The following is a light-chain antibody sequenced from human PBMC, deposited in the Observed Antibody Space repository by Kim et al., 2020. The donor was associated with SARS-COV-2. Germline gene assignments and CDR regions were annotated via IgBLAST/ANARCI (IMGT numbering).Light chain of an antibody. CDR3: HQYRGSPLT. Sequence: SPGERATLSCRASQSVSSIYLAWYQQKPGRAPRLLIYSASSRATGIPDRFSGSGSGTDFTLTISRLEPEDFAVYYCHQYRGSPLTFGGGTKVEIK. J-gene: IGKJ4*01. V-gene: IGKV3-20*01. CDR2: SAS. CDR1: QSVSSIY.